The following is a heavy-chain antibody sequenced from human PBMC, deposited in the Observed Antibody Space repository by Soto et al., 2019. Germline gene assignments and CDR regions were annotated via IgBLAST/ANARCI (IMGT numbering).Heavy chain of an antibody. CDR1: GFTFSNYY. J-gene: IGHJ4*02. Sequence: AGGSLRLSCAASGFTFSNYYMTWIRQAPGKGLGCLSYISSREVTVYYADSVKGRFTISRDNTKNSLYLQMTTLRDEDTAVYYCARVSASGWHVNGRDYFDSWGQGTLVTVSS. D-gene: IGHD6-19*01. CDR2: ISSREVTV. V-gene: IGHV3-11*01. CDR3: ARVSASGWHVNGRDYFDS.